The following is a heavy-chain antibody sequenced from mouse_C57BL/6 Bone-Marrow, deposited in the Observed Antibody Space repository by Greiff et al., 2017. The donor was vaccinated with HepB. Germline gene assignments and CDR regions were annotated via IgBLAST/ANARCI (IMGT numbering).Heavy chain of an antibody. Sequence: VQLQQSGTVLARPGASVKMSCKTSGYTFTSYWMHWVKQRPGQGLEWIGAIYPGNSDTSYNQKFKGKAKLTAVTSASTAYMELSSLTNEDSAVYYCTRRGIYDGYPYAMDYWGKGTSVTVSS. CDR1: GYTFTSYW. CDR3: TRRGIYDGYPYAMDY. J-gene: IGHJ4*01. D-gene: IGHD2-3*01. CDR2: IYPGNSDT. V-gene: IGHV1-5*01.